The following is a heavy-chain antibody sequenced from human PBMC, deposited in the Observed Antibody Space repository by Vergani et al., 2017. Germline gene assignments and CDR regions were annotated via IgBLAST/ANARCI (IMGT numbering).Heavy chain of an antibody. J-gene: IGHJ3*02. CDR2: ISGSGGST. D-gene: IGHD1-26*01. Sequence: EVQLLESGGGLVQPGGSLRLSCAASGFTFSSYAMSWVRQAPGKGREWVSAISGSGGSTYYAGSVKGRFTISRDNSKNTLYLQMTSLRAEDTAVYYCARGPVEWEPRGGLDIWGQGTMVTVSS. V-gene: IGHV3-23*01. CDR1: GFTFSSYA. CDR3: ARGPVEWEPRGGLDI.